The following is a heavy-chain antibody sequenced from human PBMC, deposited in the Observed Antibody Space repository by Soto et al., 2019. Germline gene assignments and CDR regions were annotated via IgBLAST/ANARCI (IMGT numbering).Heavy chain of an antibody. D-gene: IGHD6-19*01. J-gene: IGHJ4*02. Sequence: ASVKVSCKASGYTFTSYGISWVRQAPGQGLEWMGWISAYNGNTNYAQKLQGRVTMPTDTSTSKAYMELRSLRSDDTAVYYCARAKTSWYSSGWLIPTLYYFDYWGQGTLVTVSS. V-gene: IGHV1-18*01. CDR3: ARAKTSWYSSGWLIPTLYYFDY. CDR2: ISAYNGNT. CDR1: GYTFTSYG.